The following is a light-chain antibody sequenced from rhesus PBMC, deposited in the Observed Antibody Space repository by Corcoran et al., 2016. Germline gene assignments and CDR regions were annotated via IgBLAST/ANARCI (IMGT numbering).Light chain of an antibody. CDR1: ENVNNY. J-gene: IGKJ3*01. CDR3: QHNYGTPFT. Sequence: DIQMTQSPSSLSASVGDRVTITCRASENVNNYLNCYQQKPGNAPKLLSYKASPLQTGAPSRFSGSGSGTDYTFTSNSLQSEDVATYYCQHNYGTPFTFGPGTKLDIK. CDR2: KAS. V-gene: IGKV1-74*01.